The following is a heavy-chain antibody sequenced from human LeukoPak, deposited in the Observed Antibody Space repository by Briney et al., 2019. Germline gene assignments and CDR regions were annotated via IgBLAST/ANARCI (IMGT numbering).Heavy chain of an antibody. Sequence: GSLRLSCTASRFTFSDYYMSWVRQAPGKGLEWVSYIITSVSTINYADSVQGRFTIPTDNATNSPYMQMNSLRAEDTAVYYCARGNDYGDDVPVYYFDYWGQGTLVTVSS. CDR1: RFTFSDYY. CDR3: ARGNDYGDDVPVYYFDY. J-gene: IGHJ4*02. CDR2: IITSVSTI. V-gene: IGHV3-11*01. D-gene: IGHD4-17*01.